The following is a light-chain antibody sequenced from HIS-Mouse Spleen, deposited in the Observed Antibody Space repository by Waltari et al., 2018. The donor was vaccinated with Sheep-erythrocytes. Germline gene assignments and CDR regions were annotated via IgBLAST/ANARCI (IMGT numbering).Light chain of an antibody. CDR1: ISDVGGYNY. Sequence: ISDVGGYNYVSWYQPHPGKAPKLMFYEVSKRPSGVPDRFAGSKSGNPASLTVSGLQAEDEADYYCSSYAGSNNWVFGGGTKLTVL. J-gene: IGLJ3*02. CDR2: EVS. V-gene: IGLV2-8*01. CDR3: SSYAGSNNWV.